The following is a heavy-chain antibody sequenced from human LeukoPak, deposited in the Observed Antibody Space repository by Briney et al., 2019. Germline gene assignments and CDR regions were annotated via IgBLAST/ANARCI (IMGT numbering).Heavy chain of an antibody. J-gene: IGHJ3*02. Sequence: SVKVSCKASGGTFSRYAISWVRQAPGQGLEWMGGIIPIFGTANYAQKFQGRVTITADESTSTAYMQLSSLRSEDTAVYYCASVYTYYYDSSVTSHAFDIWGQGTMVTVSS. CDR1: GGTFSRYA. CDR3: ASVYTYYYDSSVTSHAFDI. D-gene: IGHD3-22*01. CDR2: IIPIFGTA. V-gene: IGHV1-69*13.